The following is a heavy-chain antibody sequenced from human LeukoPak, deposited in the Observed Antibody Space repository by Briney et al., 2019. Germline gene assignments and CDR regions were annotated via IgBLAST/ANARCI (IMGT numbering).Heavy chain of an antibody. Sequence: ASVKVSCKASGYTFTSYHMHWVRQAPGQGLEWMGIINPSGGSTSYAQKFQGRVSMTRDTSTSTVYMELSSLRSEVTAVYYCARDVGVAVYYMDVWGKGTTVTVSS. CDR3: ARDVGVAVYYMDV. V-gene: IGHV1-46*01. J-gene: IGHJ6*03. D-gene: IGHD2-15*01. CDR2: INPSGGST. CDR1: GYTFTSYH.